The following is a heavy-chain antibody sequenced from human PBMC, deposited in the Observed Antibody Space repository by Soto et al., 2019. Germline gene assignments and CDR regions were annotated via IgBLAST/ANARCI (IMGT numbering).Heavy chain of an antibody. J-gene: IGHJ6*02. V-gene: IGHV1-18*01. CDR1: GYTFTSYG. CDR2: ISAYNGNT. D-gene: IGHD3-22*01. Sequence: GASVKVSCKASGYTFTSYGISWVRQAPGQGLEWMGWISAYNGNTNYAQKLQGRVTMTTDTSTSTAYMELRSLRSDDTAVYYCARLITNYYDSSGYFLYYYYGMDVWGQGTTVTVSS. CDR3: ARLITNYYDSSGYFLYYYYGMDV.